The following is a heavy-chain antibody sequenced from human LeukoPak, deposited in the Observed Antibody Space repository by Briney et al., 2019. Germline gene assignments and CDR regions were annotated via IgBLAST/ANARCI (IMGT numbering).Heavy chain of an antibody. CDR2: ISSNGGTT. D-gene: IGHD3-9*01. V-gene: IGHV3-64*01. J-gene: IGHJ5*02. CDR3: ARGTSAWLLHNWFDH. Sequence: GGSLRLSCAASGFTFSSYAMHWVRQAPGKGLEYVSGISSNGGTTNYANSVKGRFITSRDNSKNTLSLQMDSLRAEDMAVYYCARGTSAWLLHNWFDHWGQGTLVTVSS. CDR1: GFTFSSYA.